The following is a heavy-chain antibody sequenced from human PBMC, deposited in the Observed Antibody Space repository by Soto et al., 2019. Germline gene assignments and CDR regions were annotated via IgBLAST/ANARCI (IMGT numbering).Heavy chain of an antibody. J-gene: IGHJ5*02. CDR3: AKDFIDILTPFDP. Sequence: PGGSLRLSCAASGFTFSSYGMHWVRQAPGKGLEWVAVISYDGSNKYYADSVKGRFTISRDNSKNTLYLQMNSLRAEDTAVYYCAKDFIDILTPFDPWGQGTLVTVSS. D-gene: IGHD3-9*01. CDR2: ISYDGSNK. CDR1: GFTFSSYG. V-gene: IGHV3-30*18.